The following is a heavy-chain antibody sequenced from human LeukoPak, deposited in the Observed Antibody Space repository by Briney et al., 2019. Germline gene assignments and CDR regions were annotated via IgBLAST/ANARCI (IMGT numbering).Heavy chain of an antibody. V-gene: IGHV3-48*03. D-gene: IGHD6-13*01. CDR3: VNGAAAPY. CDR1: GFTFSSYE. J-gene: IGHJ4*02. CDR2: ISSSGRAM. Sequence: GGSLRLSCAASGFTFSSYEMNWVRQAPGKGLEWVSYISSSGRAMYYADSVKGRFTISRDNAKNSLYLQMNSLRADDTAIYYCVNGAAAPYWGQGTLVTVSS.